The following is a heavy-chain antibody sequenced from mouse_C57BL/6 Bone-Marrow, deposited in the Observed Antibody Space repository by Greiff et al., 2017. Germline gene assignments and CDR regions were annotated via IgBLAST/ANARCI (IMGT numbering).Heavy chain of an antibody. CDR1: GYTFTSYW. Sequence: DVKLQESGTVLARPGASVKMSCKTSGYTFTSYWMHWVKQRPGQGLEWIGAIYPGNSDTSYNQKFKGKAKLTAVTSASTAYMELSSLTNEDSAVYYCTRNPHYYGSSYGGFAYWGQGTLVTVSA. CDR2: IYPGNSDT. V-gene: IGHV1-5*01. J-gene: IGHJ3*01. D-gene: IGHD1-1*01. CDR3: TRNPHYYGSSYGGFAY.